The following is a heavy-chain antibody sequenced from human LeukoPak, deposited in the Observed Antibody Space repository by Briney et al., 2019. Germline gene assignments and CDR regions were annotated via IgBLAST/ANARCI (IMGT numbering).Heavy chain of an antibody. CDR3: VRSVRVASNC. J-gene: IGHJ4*02. CDR2: INQDGSEK. Sequence: HPGGSLRLSCAASGFTFSTYWMSWVRQAPGKGLEWVANINQDGSEKYYVDSVKGRFTISRDNAKNSLYLQMDGLRVDDTAVYYCVRSVRVASNCWGQGILVTVCS. CDR1: GFTFSTYW. V-gene: IGHV3-7*01. D-gene: IGHD2/OR15-2a*01.